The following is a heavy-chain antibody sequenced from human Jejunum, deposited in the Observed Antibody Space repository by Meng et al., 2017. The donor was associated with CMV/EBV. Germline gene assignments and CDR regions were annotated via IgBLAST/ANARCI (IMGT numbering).Heavy chain of an antibody. CDR2: ISVHNGNT. J-gene: IGHJ4*02. V-gene: IGHV1-18*01. CDR1: YG. D-gene: IGHD2-2*01. Sequence: YGMSLVRKAPGQGLEWMGWISVHNGNTNYAQKFQGRVSMTADTSTNTAYMELRSLRSDDTAVYYCARDKVAGGYCSTTTCPQIFTYWGQGTLVTVSS. CDR3: ARDKVAGGYCSTTTCPQIFTY.